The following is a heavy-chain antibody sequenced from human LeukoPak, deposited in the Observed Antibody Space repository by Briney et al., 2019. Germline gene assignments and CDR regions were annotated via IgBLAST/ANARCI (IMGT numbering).Heavy chain of an antibody. D-gene: IGHD6-13*01. V-gene: IGHV3-30*02. CDR1: GFTFSSYG. CDR2: IRLDGSNK. J-gene: IGHJ5*02. Sequence: GGSLRLSCAASGFTFSSYGMHWVRQAPGKGLEWVAFIRLDGSNKYYADSVKGRFTISRDNSKNTLYLQMNSLRAEDTAVYYCARDHPLVSFDPWGQGTLVTVSS. CDR3: ARDHPLVSFDP.